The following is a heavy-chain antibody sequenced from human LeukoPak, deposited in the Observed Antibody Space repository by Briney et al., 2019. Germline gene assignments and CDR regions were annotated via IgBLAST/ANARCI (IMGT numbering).Heavy chain of an antibody. CDR2: INHSGST. CDR1: GGSFSGYY. D-gene: IGHD5-18*01. J-gene: IGHJ3*02. CDR3: ALNFYSYDAFDI. V-gene: IGHV4-34*01. Sequence: SETLSLTCAVYGGSFSGYYWSWLRQPPGKGLEWIGEINHSGSTNYNPSLKSRVTISVDTSKNQSSLKLSSVTAADTAVYYCALNFYSYDAFDIWGQGTMVTVSS.